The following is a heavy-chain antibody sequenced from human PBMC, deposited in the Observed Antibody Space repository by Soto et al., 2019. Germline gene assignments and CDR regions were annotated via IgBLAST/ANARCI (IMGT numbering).Heavy chain of an antibody. J-gene: IGHJ5*02. Sequence: VXLTCAVSGASIGSGVWWSWVRQPPGKGLEWIAEIFHDGNTNYSPSLKSRVTISVDKSQNQFSLNVYSVTAADTAVYYCARHEGWTGPDQWGQGTLVTVSS. D-gene: IGHD2-8*02. CDR1: GASIGSGVW. V-gene: IGHV4-4*02. CDR3: ARHEGWTGPDQ. CDR2: IFHDGNT.